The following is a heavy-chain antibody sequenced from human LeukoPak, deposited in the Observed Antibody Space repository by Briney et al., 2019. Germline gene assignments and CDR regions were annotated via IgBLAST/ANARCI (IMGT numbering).Heavy chain of an antibody. J-gene: IGHJ3*02. V-gene: IGHV1-46*01. CDR1: GCTFTSYY. CDR3: ARDVRLLWFGESKDDAFDI. CDR2: INPSGGST. Sequence: ASVKVSCKASGCTFTSYYMHWVRQAPGQGLEWMGIINPSGGSTSYAQKFQGRVTMTRDTSTSTVYMELSSLRSEDTAVYYCARDVRLLWFGESKDDAFDIWGQGTMVTVSS. D-gene: IGHD3-10*01.